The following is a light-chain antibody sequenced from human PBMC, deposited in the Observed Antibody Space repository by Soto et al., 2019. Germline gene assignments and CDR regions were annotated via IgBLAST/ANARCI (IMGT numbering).Light chain of an antibody. J-gene: IGKJ3*01. CDR1: QDITNY. CDR2: SAS. Sequence: QLTQSPSSLSASIGDRVTITCRASQDITNYLAWYQQQPGKAPKLLVYSASTLHSGVPTRFSGSGSGTEFILTIGRLQPEDFATYYCQQSNSFPFTFGPGTKVDIK. V-gene: IGKV1-9*01. CDR3: QQSNSFPFT.